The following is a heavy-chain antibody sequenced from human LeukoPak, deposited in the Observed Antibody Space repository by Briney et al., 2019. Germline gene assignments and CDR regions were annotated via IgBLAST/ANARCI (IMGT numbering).Heavy chain of an antibody. V-gene: IGHV4-38-2*01. CDR2: IYHTGNT. CDR1: GYSISSGYY. D-gene: IGHD4-17*01. J-gene: IGHJ5*02. CDR3: ARATEYGDFNWFHP. Sequence: SETLSLTCAVSGYSISSGYYWVWIRPPPGKGLEWIGSIYHTGNTYYNPSLKSRVTISVDTSKNQFSLKLNSVTAADTAVYYCARATEYGDFNWFHPWGQGTLVTVSS.